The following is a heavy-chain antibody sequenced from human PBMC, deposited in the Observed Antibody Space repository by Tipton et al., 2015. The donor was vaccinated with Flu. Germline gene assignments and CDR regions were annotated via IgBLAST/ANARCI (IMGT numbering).Heavy chain of an antibody. V-gene: IGHV5-10-1*01. J-gene: IGHJ3*02. D-gene: IGHD3-3*01. CDR2: IDPSDSYT. Sequence: QLVQSGAEVKKPGESLRISCKGSGYSFTSYWISWVRQMPGKGLEWMGRIDPSDSYTNYSPSFQGHVTISADKSISTAYLQWSSLKASDTAMYYCAVRIITIFGVVPQDAFDIWGQGTMVTVSS. CDR1: GYSFTSYW. CDR3: AVRIITIFGVVPQDAFDI.